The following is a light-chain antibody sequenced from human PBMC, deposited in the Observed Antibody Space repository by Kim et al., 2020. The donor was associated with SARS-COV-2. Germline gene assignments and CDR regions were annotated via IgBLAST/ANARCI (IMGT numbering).Light chain of an antibody. CDR1: QDISYF. CDR2: GAS. Sequence: SASVGDRVPITCQASQDISYFLAWIQQKPGKAPKRLVYGASTLQSGVPSRFSGSGSGTEFTLTISSLQPEDFATYFCLQHKTFPYTFGQWTKLEI. J-gene: IGKJ2*01. CDR3: LQHKTFPYT. V-gene: IGKV1-17*03.